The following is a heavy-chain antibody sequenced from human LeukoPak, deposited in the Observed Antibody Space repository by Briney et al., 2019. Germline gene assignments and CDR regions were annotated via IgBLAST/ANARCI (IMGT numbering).Heavy chain of an antibody. D-gene: IGHD2-2*01. J-gene: IGHJ3*02. CDR2: INTDGSST. Sequence: GGSLRLSCAASGFTFSSYWMHWVRQAPGKGLVWVSRINTDGSSTSYADSVKGRFTISRDNAKNTLYLQMNSLRAEDTAVYYCAKAEYCSSTSCYDAFDIWGQGTMVTVSS. CDR3: AKAEYCSSTSCYDAFDI. CDR1: GFTFSSYW. V-gene: IGHV3-74*01.